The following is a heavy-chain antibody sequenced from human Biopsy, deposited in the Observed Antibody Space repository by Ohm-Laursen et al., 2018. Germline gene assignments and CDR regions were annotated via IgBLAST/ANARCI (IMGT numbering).Heavy chain of an antibody. V-gene: IGHV1-46*01. J-gene: IGHJ5*02. CDR1: GYTFTSYY. Sequence: ASVKVSCKASGYTFTSYYMHWVRQAPGQGLEWMGIINPSGGSTSNTQKFQGRVTMTRDTSTSTVYMELSGLRSEDTAVYFCARGYSRRVSIFEASIYWFDTWGQGTLVTVSS. CDR3: ARGYSRRVSIFEASIYWFDT. D-gene: IGHD3-10*01. CDR2: INPSGGST.